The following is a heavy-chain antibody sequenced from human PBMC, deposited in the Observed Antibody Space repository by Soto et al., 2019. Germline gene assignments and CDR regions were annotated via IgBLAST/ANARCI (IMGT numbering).Heavy chain of an antibody. CDR3: ARLHSSSSGRGYFQH. Sequence: SETLSLTCTVSGGSISSYYWSWIRQPPGKGLEWIGYIYYSGSTNYNPSLKSRVTISVDPSKNQFSLKLSSVTAADTAVYYCARLHSSSSGRGYFQHWGQGTLVTVSS. CDR1: GGSISSYY. J-gene: IGHJ1*01. V-gene: IGHV4-59*08. CDR2: IYYSGST. D-gene: IGHD6-6*01.